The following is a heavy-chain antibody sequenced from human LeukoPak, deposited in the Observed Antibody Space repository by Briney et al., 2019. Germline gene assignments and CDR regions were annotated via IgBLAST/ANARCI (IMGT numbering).Heavy chain of an antibody. Sequence: PGGSLRLSCAASGFTFSDYGMNWVRQAPGKGLEWVAITSYDESEKYYVDSVKGRFTISRDNSKNTLYLQMNSLRPEDTAVYFCARDGTVSEWPPTDYWGQGTLVTVSS. V-gene: IGHV3-30*03. CDR3: ARDGTVSEWPPTDY. D-gene: IGHD6-19*01. J-gene: IGHJ4*02. CDR2: TSYDESEK. CDR1: GFTFSDYG.